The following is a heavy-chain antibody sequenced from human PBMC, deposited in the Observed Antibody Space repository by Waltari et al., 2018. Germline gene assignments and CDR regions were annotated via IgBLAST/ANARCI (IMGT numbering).Heavy chain of an antibody. CDR1: GFTFSSYG. CDR2: ILSDGSNK. Sequence: QVQLVESGGGVVQPGGSLRLSWAASGFTFSSYGMHWVRQAPGKGLEWVAFILSDGSNKFYAASVKGRFTISRDNSKNTLYLQVNSLRAEDTAVYYCAKDRRIVGVPGGGFDPWGQGTLVTVSS. CDR3: AKDRRIVGVPGGGFDP. J-gene: IGHJ5*02. D-gene: IGHD1-26*01. V-gene: IGHV3-30*02.